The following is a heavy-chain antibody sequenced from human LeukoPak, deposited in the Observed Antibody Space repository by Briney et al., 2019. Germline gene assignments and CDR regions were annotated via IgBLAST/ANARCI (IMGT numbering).Heavy chain of an antibody. CDR2: INSDGSST. D-gene: IGHD3-3*01. Sequence: GALRLSCAASGFTFSSYWMHWVRQAPGKGLVWVSRINSDGSSTSYADSVKGRFTISRDNAKNTLYLQMNSLRAEDTAVYYCAREYYDFWSGYYSRVHYYYYGMDVWGQGTTVTVSS. CDR1: GFTFSSYW. CDR3: AREYYDFWSGYYSRVHYYYYGMDV. J-gene: IGHJ6*02. V-gene: IGHV3-74*01.